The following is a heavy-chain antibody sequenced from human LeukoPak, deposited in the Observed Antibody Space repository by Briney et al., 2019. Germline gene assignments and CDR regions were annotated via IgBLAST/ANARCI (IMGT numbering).Heavy chain of an antibody. Sequence: SETLSLTCTVSGGSVSSGSYYWSWIRQPPGKGLEWIGYIYYSGSTNYNPSLKRRVTISVDTSKNQFSLKLSSVTAADTAVYYCARGRHIVVVPAAPHSYYYYGMDVWGQGTTVTVSS. CDR2: IYYSGST. CDR3: ARGRHIVVVPAAPHSYYYYGMDV. J-gene: IGHJ6*02. CDR1: GGSVSSGSYY. V-gene: IGHV4-61*01. D-gene: IGHD2-2*01.